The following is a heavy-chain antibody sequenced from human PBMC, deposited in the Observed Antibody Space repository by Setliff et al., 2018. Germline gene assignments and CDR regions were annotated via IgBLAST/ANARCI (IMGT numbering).Heavy chain of an antibody. CDR3: TVYNTGSSKDHY. J-gene: IGHJ4*02. CDR2: IYYSGST. CDR1: GGSISSGDAS. Sequence: SETLSLTCAVSGGSISSGDASWSWVRQAPGKGLEWIGSIYYSGSTNYNPSLKSRVTISVDTSKNQFSLKLSSVTAADTALYYCTVYNTGSSKDHYWGQGTPVTVSS. V-gene: IGHV4-39*07. D-gene: IGHD2-8*02.